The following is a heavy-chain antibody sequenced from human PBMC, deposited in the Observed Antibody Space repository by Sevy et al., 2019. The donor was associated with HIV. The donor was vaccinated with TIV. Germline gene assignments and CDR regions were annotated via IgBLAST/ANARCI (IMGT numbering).Heavy chain of an antibody. CDR1: GFTFSSYA. CDR3: AKVATYSSSSGAGRPNDY. V-gene: IGHV3-23*01. D-gene: IGHD6-6*01. Sequence: GGSLRLSCAASGFTFSSYAMSWVRQAPGKGLEWVSAISGSGGSTYYADSVKGRFTISRDNSKNTLYLQMNSLRAEDTAVYYCAKVATYSSSSGAGRPNDYWGQGTLVTVSS. J-gene: IGHJ4*02. CDR2: ISGSGGST.